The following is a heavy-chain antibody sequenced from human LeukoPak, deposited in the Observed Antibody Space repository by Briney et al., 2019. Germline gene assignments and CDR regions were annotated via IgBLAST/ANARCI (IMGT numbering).Heavy chain of an antibody. J-gene: IGHJ4*02. CDR2: INPNSGGT. CDR3: ARDLSSRLFFLGGDPEFDY. CDR1: GYTFTGYY. D-gene: IGHD2-21*02. Sequence: GASVKVSCKASGYTFTGYYMHWVRQAPGQGLEWMGWINPNSGGTNYAQKFQGWVTMTRDTSISTAYMELSRLRSDDTAVYYCARDLSSRLFFLGGDPEFDYWGQGTLVTVSS. V-gene: IGHV1-2*04.